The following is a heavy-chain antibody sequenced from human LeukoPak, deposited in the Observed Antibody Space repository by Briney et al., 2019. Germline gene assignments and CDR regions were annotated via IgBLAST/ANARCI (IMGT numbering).Heavy chain of an antibody. CDR2: ISTGGGT. J-gene: IGHJ4*02. Sequence: GGSLRLSCVASGFSVSNYYMSWGRQAPGKGLEWVSVISTGGGTSYTDSVKGRFTFSRDNSKNTLFLQMNSLRAEDTAVYYCARGGITDYGDYSSFDYWGQGTLLTVSS. CDR1: GFSVSNYY. D-gene: IGHD4-17*01. CDR3: ARGGITDYGDYSSFDY. V-gene: IGHV3-66*01.